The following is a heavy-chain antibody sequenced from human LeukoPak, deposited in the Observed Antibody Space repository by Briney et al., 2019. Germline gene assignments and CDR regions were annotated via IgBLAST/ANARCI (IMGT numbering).Heavy chain of an antibody. CDR2: IYTSGST. Sequence: SETLSLTCTVSGGSISSYYWSWIRQPAGKGLEWIGRIYTSGSTNYNPSLKSRVTMLVDTSRNQFSLKLSSVTAADTAVYYCARDEPSRYSSSPRYYYYMDVWGKGTTVTVSS. CDR1: GGSISSYY. D-gene: IGHD6-6*01. V-gene: IGHV4-4*07. J-gene: IGHJ6*03. CDR3: ARDEPSRYSSSPRYYYYMDV.